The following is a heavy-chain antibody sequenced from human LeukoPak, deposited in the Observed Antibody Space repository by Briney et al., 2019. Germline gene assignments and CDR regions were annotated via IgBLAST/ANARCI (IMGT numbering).Heavy chain of an antibody. CDR1: GYGFTSYW. J-gene: IGHJ4*02. V-gene: IGHV5-51*01. CDR2: IYPGDSDT. Sequence: GESLKISFQGSGYGFTSYWIGWVRPMPGKGLEWVGIIYPGDSDTRYSPSFQGQDTISADKSISTAYLQWSSLKASDTAMYYCARRGVGSSGWDYWGQGTLVTVSS. D-gene: IGHD6-19*01. CDR3: ARRGVGSSGWDY.